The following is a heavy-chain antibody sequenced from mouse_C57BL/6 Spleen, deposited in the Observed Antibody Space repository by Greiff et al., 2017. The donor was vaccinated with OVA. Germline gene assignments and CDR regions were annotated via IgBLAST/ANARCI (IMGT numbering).Heavy chain of an antibody. CDR2: IWSGGCT. V-gene: IGHV2-2*01. CDR1: GFSFTSYG. J-gene: IGHJ1*03. D-gene: IGHD1-1*01. Sequence: QVQLQQSGPGLVQPSQCLSISCTVSGFSFTSYGVHWVRQSPGQGLEWLGVIWSGGCTAYNAAFLPSLSISKDYSKSQVFLRMNSLQAEDTAIYDCARKSGSSDWYFDVWGTGTTVTVS. CDR3: ARKSGSSDWYFDV.